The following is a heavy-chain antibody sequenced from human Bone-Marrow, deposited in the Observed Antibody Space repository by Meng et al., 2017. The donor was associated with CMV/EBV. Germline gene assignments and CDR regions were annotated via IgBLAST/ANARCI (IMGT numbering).Heavy chain of an antibody. CDR2: IIPIFGTA. J-gene: IGHJ5*02. Sequence: SVKVSCKASGYTLTSYGISWVRQAPGQGLEWMGGIIPIFGTANYAQKFQGRVTITTDESTSTAYMELSSLRSEDTAVYYCASGNYQSRVAVAGTTNWFDPWGQGTLVTVSS. CDR3: ASGNYQSRVAVAGTTNWFDP. D-gene: IGHD6-19*01. V-gene: IGHV1-69*05. CDR1: GYTLTSYG.